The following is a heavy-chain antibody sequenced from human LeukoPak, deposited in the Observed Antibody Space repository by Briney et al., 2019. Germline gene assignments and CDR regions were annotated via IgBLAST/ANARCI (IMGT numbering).Heavy chain of an antibody. J-gene: IGHJ3*02. V-gene: IGHV1-18*01. Sequence: VASVKVSCKASGYTFTSYGISWVRQAPGQGLEWMGWISAYNGNTNYAQKLQGRVTMTTDTSTSTAYMELRSLRSDDTAVYYCARDSYSSSWYGSAGAFDIWGQGTMVTVSS. CDR1: GYTFTSYG. CDR2: ISAYNGNT. D-gene: IGHD6-13*01. CDR3: ARDSYSSSWYGSAGAFDI.